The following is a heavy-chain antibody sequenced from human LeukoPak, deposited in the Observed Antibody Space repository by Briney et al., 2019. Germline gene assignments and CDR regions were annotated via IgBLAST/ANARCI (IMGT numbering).Heavy chain of an antibody. CDR2: IYHSGST. D-gene: IGHD6-13*01. J-gene: IGHJ3*02. CDR1: GYSISSGYY. CDR3: ASSSSRENDAFDI. Sequence: SETLSLTCTVSGYSISSGYYWGWIRQPPGKGLEWIGSIYHSGSTYYNPSLKSRVTISVDTSKNQFSLKLSSVTAADTAVYYCASSSSRENDAFDIWGQGTMVTVSS. V-gene: IGHV4-38-2*02.